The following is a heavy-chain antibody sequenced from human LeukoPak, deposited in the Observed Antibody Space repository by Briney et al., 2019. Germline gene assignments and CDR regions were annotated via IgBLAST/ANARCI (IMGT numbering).Heavy chain of an antibody. J-gene: IGHJ4*02. CDR1: GFTFSGYS. D-gene: IGHD2-2*01. CDR2: ITTTGYYI. CDR3: ARGGDCGTTSCYYFDF. V-gene: IGHV3-21*01. Sequence: GGSLRLSCAASGFTFSGYSMNWVRQAPGKGLEWVSSITTTGYYIYYADSVKGRFSISRDNAKNSLYLQMNSLRAEDTAVYYCARGGDCGTTSCYYFDFWGQGTRVTVSS.